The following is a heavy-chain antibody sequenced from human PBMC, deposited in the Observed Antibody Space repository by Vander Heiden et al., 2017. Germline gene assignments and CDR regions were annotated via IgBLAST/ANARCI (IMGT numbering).Heavy chain of an antibody. CDR1: GFTFKTYG. J-gene: IGHJ4*02. V-gene: IGHV3-33*07. CDR2: IWYDGNTK. CDR3: ARAGSDIAVAGPFDF. Sequence: QVQLVESGGRVVQSGRSLRLSCAASGFTFKTYGMHWVRQAPGKGLEWLEIIWYDGNTKDYADSVKGRFTISRDNSKNTLYLEMSSLRVEDTAIYYCARAGSDIAVAGPFDFWGQGTLVTVSS. D-gene: IGHD6-19*01.